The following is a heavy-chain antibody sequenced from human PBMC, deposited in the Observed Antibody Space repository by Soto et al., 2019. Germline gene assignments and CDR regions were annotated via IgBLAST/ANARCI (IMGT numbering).Heavy chain of an antibody. Sequence: SETLSPTCAVSGGSISSSNWWSCVRPPPGKGLGWIGEIYHMWSTNYNPSLKSRATISVDKSKNQSSLKLSSVTAADTAVYYCARLAAAGVEDYYYYYGREVWGQGTRVTVSS. V-gene: IGHV4-4*02. CDR1: GGSISSSNW. D-gene: IGHD6-13*01. CDR2: IYHMWST. CDR3: ARLAAAGVEDYYYYYGREV. J-gene: IGHJ6*02.